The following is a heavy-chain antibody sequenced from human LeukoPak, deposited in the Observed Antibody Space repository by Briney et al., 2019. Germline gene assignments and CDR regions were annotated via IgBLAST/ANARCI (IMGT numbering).Heavy chain of an antibody. CDR1: GFTFSSYA. CDR3: ARAVTAAGRVLDY. CDR2: ISGSGGST. Sequence: GGSLRLSCAASGFTFSSYAMSWVRQAPGKGLEWVSAISGSGGSTYYADSVKGRSTISRDNSKNTLYLQMNSLRAEDTAVYYCARAVTAAGRVLDYWGQGTLVTVSS. D-gene: IGHD6-13*01. J-gene: IGHJ4*02. V-gene: IGHV3-23*01.